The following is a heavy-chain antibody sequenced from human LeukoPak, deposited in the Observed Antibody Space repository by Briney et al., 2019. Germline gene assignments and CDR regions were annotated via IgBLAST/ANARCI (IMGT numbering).Heavy chain of an antibody. D-gene: IGHD1-26*01. CDR3: AGAGRGSYSWFDP. J-gene: IGHJ5*02. Sequence: GGSLRLSCAASGFIFSTYSMSWVRQAPGKGLEWVSDISSGSSTIYYADSVKGRFTISRDNAKSSLYLQMNSLRAEDTAVYYCAGAGRGSYSWFDPWGQGTLVTVSS. CDR2: ISSGSSTI. V-gene: IGHV3-48*01. CDR1: GFIFSTYS.